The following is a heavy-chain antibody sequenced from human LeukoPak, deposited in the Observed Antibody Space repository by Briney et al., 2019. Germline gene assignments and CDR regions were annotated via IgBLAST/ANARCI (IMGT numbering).Heavy chain of an antibody. Sequence: GASVKVSCKASGYTFTSYGIIWVRQAPGQGLEWMGGIRTYDDNANYAQKLQGRVTMTTDTSTSTAYMELRSLRSDDTAVYYCARGSMAKPYYFDYWGQGTLVTVSS. CDR2: IRTYDDNA. J-gene: IGHJ4*02. V-gene: IGHV1-18*01. CDR3: ARGSMAKPYYFDY. D-gene: IGHD5-24*01. CDR1: GYTFTSYG.